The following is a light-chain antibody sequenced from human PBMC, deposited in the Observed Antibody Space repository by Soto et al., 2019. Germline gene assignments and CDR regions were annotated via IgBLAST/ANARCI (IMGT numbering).Light chain of an antibody. V-gene: IGLV1-40*01. Sequence: QSVLTQPPSVSGAPGQRVTISCTGSSSNIGARYDVHWYQQLPGTAPKLVIYGNSNRPSGVPDRFSGSKSGSSASLAITGLQAEDEADYYCQSYDGSLSGWGVFGGGTKVTVL. J-gene: IGLJ2*01. CDR3: QSYDGSLSGWGV. CDR1: SSNIGARYD. CDR2: GNS.